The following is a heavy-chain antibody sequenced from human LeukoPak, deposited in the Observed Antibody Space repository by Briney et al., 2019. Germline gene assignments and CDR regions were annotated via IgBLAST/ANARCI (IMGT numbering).Heavy chain of an antibody. D-gene: IGHD7-27*01. Sequence: TGGSLRLSCAASGFTFSSYEMNWVRQAPGKGLEWVSYISSSGSTIYYADSVRGRFTISRDNAKNTLYLQMDSLRAEDTAVYYCAKDHALGAFDIWGQGTMVTVSS. CDR3: AKDHALGAFDI. J-gene: IGHJ3*02. CDR1: GFTFSSYE. CDR2: ISSSGSTI. V-gene: IGHV3-48*03.